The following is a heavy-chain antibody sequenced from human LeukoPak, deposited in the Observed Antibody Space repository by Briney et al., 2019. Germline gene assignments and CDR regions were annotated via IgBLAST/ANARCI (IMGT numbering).Heavy chain of an antibody. CDR2: IDGSDGAS. D-gene: IGHD1-26*01. CDR3: ARVDSGNYDY. J-gene: IGHJ4*02. Sequence: GGSLRLSCAASGFRFSSYVMSWVRQAPGKGLEYVSSIDGSDGASYYADSVKGRFTISRDNSKNTLFLQMNSLRVEDTAVYYCARVDSGNYDYWGQGTLLTVSS. CDR1: GFRFSSYV. V-gene: IGHV3-23*01.